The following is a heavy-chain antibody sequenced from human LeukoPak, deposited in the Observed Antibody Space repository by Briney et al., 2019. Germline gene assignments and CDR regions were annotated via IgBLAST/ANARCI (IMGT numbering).Heavy chain of an antibody. CDR1: GFTFSSYS. J-gene: IGHJ4*02. V-gene: IGHV3-48*04. CDR3: ARGGDYFDY. CDR2: ISSSSSTI. D-gene: IGHD3-16*01. Sequence: GSLRLSRAASGFTFSSYSLDWVRQAPGKGLEWVSYISSSSSTIYYADSVKGRFTISRDNAKNSLYLQMNSLRAEDTAVYYCARGGDYFDYWGQGTLVTVSS.